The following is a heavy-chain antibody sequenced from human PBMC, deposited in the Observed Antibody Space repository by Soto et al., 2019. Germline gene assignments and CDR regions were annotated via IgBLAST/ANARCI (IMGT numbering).Heavy chain of an antibody. J-gene: IGHJ4*02. V-gene: IGHV4-30-4*01. CDR2: VYYSGST. D-gene: IGHD3-9*01. CDR3: AREVPYYDILTGYSGIFDY. Sequence: PSETLSLTCTVSGGSISSGDYYWSWIRQPPGKGLEWIGYVYYSGSTYYNPSLKSRVTISVDTSKNQFSLKLSSVTAADTAVYYCAREVPYYDILTGYSGIFDYWGQGTLVTVSS. CDR1: GGSISSGDYY.